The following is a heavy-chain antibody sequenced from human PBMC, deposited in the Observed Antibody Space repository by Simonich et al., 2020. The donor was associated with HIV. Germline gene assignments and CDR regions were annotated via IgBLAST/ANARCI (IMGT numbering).Heavy chain of an antibody. Sequence: EVQLVESGGGLVQPGGSLRLSCAASGFTFSSYWMSWVRQAPGKGLEWVAKIKQDGSEKYYVDSVKGRFTITRDNTKYSLYLQMNSLRAEDTAVYYCARDRSTHSSWYADYWGQGTLVTVSS. D-gene: IGHD6-13*01. CDR1: GFTFSSYW. J-gene: IGHJ4*02. CDR2: IKQDGSEK. V-gene: IGHV3-7*01. CDR3: ARDRSTHSSWYADY.